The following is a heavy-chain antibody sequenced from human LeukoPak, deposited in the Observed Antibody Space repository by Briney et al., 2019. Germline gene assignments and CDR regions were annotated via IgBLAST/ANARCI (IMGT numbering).Heavy chain of an antibody. J-gene: IGHJ3*01. V-gene: IGHV3-23*01. D-gene: IGHD3-22*01. CDR1: GFTFSNSD. CDR2: ISASGGSA. Sequence: QPGGSLRLSCAASGFTFSNSDMNWVRQAPGKGLEWVSFISASGGSAHYADSVRGRFTISRDNSKNTLYLQMNSLRAEDTAVYYCAKAGSYSDISVYPLASFDLWGQGTMVTVSS. CDR3: AKAGSYSDISVYPLASFDL.